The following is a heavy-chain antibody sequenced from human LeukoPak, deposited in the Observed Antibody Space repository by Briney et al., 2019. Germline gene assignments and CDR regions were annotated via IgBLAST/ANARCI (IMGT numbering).Heavy chain of an antibody. CDR1: GFTFSSYA. Sequence: GGSLRLSCATSGFTFSSYAMSWVRQAPGKGLEWVSAISGSGAATYYADSVKVRFTISRDNSKNTPYLQMNSLRAEDTAIYYCAKTGNNNEGSFDFWGQGTLVTVSS. J-gene: IGHJ4*02. D-gene: IGHD1/OR15-1a*01. V-gene: IGHV3-23*01. CDR2: ISGSGAAT. CDR3: AKTGNNNEGSFDF.